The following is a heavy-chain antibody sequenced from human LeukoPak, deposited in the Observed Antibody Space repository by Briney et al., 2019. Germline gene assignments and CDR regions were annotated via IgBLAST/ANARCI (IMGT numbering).Heavy chain of an antibody. Sequence: SETLSLTCAVSGGSISSGGYSWSWIRQPPGKGLEWIGYIYHSGSTYYNPSLKSRVTISVDRSKNQFSPKLSSVTAADTAVYYCAGGRVGYYDSSRSNAFDIWGQGTTVTVSS. V-gene: IGHV4-30-2*01. CDR2: IYHSGST. CDR3: AGGRVGYYDSSRSNAFDI. D-gene: IGHD3-22*01. J-gene: IGHJ3*02. CDR1: GGSISSGGYS.